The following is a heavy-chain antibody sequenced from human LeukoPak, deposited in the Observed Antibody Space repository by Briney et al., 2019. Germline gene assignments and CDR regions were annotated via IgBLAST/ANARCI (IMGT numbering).Heavy chain of an antibody. Sequence: RGCLRLSWAASGFTFSSYAMSWVRQAPGNGLDWVSAISGSGGSTYYADSVKGRFTISRDNSKNMLYLQMNSLRAEDTAVYYCAKIRLRSPGDYWGQGTLVTVSS. CDR2: ISGSGGST. V-gene: IGHV3-23*01. CDR3: AKIRLRSPGDY. J-gene: IGHJ4*02. CDR1: GFTFSSYA. D-gene: IGHD2-21*01.